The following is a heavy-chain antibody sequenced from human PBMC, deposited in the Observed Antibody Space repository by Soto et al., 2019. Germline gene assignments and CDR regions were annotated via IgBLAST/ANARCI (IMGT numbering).Heavy chain of an antibody. CDR3: ASSAFASTTVTQYYFDY. V-gene: IGHV4-34*01. CDR1: GGSFSGYY. CDR2: INHSGST. J-gene: IGHJ4*02. D-gene: IGHD4-17*01. Sequence: QVQLQQWGAGLLKPSETLSLTCAVYGGSFSGYYWSWIRQPPGKGLKWMGEINHSGSTNYNPSLKSRVTISVDTSKNQFSLKLSSVTAADTAVYYCASSAFASTTVTQYYFDYWGQGTLVTVSS.